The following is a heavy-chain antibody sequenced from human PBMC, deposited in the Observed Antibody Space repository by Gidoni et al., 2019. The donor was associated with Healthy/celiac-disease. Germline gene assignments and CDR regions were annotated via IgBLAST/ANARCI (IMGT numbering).Heavy chain of an antibody. V-gene: IGHV3-23*01. CDR3: GKDLATNYYYGVDV. CDR2: SGSGGST. D-gene: IGHD1-26*01. Sequence: EVQLLESGGGLVQPGGSLRLSCAASGFTFTNYAMTWVRQAPGKGLEWVSVSGSGGSTYYADSVKGRFTISRDNSKNTLYLQMNSLRAEDTAVYYCGKDLATNYYYGVDVWGQGTTVIVSS. J-gene: IGHJ6*02. CDR1: GFTFTNYA.